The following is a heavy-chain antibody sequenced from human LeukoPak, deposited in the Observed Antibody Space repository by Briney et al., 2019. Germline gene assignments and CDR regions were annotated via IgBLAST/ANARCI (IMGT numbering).Heavy chain of an antibody. CDR2: LKQDGSEI. V-gene: IGHV3-7*01. J-gene: IGHJ4*02. D-gene: IGHD4-17*01. Sequence: GGSLRLSCVASDFTFSNYWMSWVRQAPGRGLEWVGNLKQDGSEIYYLDSVKGRFTISRDNTKNSLYLQMNSLRAEDTAVYYCATIEAVRFHYWGQGTLVTVSS. CDR1: DFTFSNYW. CDR3: ATIEAVRFHY.